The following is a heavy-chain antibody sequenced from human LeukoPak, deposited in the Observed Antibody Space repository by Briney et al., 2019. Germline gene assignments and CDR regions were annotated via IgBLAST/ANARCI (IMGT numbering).Heavy chain of an antibody. CDR1: GGSISSYY. D-gene: IGHD3-3*01. CDR2: IYTSGST. Sequence: PSETLSLTCTVSGGSISSYYWSGIRQPPGGGLGGIGYIYTSGSTNYNPSLKSRVTISVDTSKNQFSLKLSSVTAADTAVYYCARLGYHFWSGYHYLLGYYYYYMDVWGKGTTVTVSS. CDR3: ARLGYHFWSGYHYLLGYYYYYMDV. V-gene: IGHV4-4*09. J-gene: IGHJ6*03.